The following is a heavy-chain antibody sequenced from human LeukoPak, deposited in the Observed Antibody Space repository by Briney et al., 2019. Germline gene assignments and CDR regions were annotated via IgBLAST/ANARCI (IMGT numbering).Heavy chain of an antibody. D-gene: IGHD6-13*01. V-gene: IGHV4-59*08. CDR3: ARLSKQLTAGNPFDI. CDR1: GGSISNYY. J-gene: IGHJ3*02. CDR2: IYYSGST. Sequence: SETLSLTCTVSGGSISNYYWTWIRQPPGKGLEWIGYIYYSGSTNYNPSLKSRITISVDTSKNQFSLTLSSVTAADTAVYYRARLSKQLTAGNPFDIWGQGTMVTFSS.